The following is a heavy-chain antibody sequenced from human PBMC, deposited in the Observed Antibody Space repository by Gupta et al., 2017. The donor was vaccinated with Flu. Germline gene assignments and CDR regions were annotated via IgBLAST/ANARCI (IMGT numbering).Heavy chain of an antibody. CDR2: IYTSGST. J-gene: IGHJ6*02. V-gene: IGHV4-61*02. D-gene: IGHD5-12*01. CDR1: GGSISRGSYY. Sequence: QVQLQESGQGLVKPSQTLSLTCTVSGGSISRGSYYWSWIRQPAGKGLEWIGRIYTSGSTNYNPSLKSRVTISVDTSKNQFSLKLSSVTAADTAVYYCARDLEMATIREGYGMDVWGQGTTVTVSS. CDR3: ARDLEMATIREGYGMDV.